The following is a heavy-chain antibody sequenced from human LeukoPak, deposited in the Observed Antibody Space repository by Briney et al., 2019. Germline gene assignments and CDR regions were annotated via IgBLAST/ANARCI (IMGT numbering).Heavy chain of an antibody. D-gene: IGHD6-6*01. CDR3: ARAMSIAARLQTIFDY. Sequence: PSETLSLTCAVYGGSFSGYYWSWIRQPPGKGLEWIGEINHSGSTNYNPSLKSRVTISVDTSKNQFSLNLTSVTAADTAVYYCARAMSIAARLQTIFDYWGQGTLVTVSS. J-gene: IGHJ4*02. CDR1: GGSFSGYY. V-gene: IGHV4-34*01. CDR2: INHSGST.